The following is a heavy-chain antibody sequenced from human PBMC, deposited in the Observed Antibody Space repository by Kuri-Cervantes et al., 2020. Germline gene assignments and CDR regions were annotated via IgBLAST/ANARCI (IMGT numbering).Heavy chain of an antibody. CDR1: AFTLSNYG. CDR3: ARDHGLHQIATILFSLIY. Sequence: GGSLRLSCAASAFTLSNYGMHWVRQAPGKGLKWVPLIWFDGSHKDAGSVKGRFTISRDNSKNTLYLQMNSLRAEDTAVYYCARDHGLHQIATILFSLIYWGQGTLVTVSS. CDR2: IWFDGSHK. J-gene: IGHJ4*02. D-gene: IGHD5-12*01. V-gene: IGHV3-30*02.